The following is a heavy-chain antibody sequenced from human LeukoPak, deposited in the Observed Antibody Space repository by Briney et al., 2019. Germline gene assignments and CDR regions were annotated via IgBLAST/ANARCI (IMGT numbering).Heavy chain of an antibody. CDR2: IYYSGST. J-gene: IGHJ5*02. D-gene: IGHD2-21*02. CDR3: ARGPLAYCDGDCYLVDP. V-gene: IGHV4-61*01. Sequence: PSETLSLTCTVSGGSVSSGSYYWSWIRQPPGKGLEWIGYIYYSGSTNYNPSLKSRVTISVDTSKNQFSLKLSSVTAADTAVYYCARGPLAYCDGDCYLVDPWGQGTLVTVSS. CDR1: GGSVSSGSYY.